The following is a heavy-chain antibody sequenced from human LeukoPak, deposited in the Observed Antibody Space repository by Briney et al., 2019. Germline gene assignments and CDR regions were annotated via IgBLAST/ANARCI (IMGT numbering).Heavy chain of an antibody. V-gene: IGHV3-9*01. Sequence: GRSLRLSCAASGFTFDDYAMHWVRQAPGKGLEWVSGISWNSGSIGYADSVKGRFTISRDNAKNSLYLQMNSLRAEDTALYYCAKDIGYSGYDSPFDYWGQGTLVTVSS. J-gene: IGHJ4*02. CDR3: AKDIGYSGYDSPFDY. D-gene: IGHD5-12*01. CDR2: ISWNSGSI. CDR1: GFTFDDYA.